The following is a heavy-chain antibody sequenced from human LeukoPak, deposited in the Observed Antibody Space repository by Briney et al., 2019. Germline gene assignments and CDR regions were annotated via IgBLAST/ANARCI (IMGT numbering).Heavy chain of an antibody. CDR3: ARDSSAPRSYFALDV. Sequence: WVRQAPGKGLEWIGDVSLDGITNYNPSLLGRVTISLDKSAKQVSLRLTSVTAADTAIYYCARDSSAPRSYFALDVWGQGTTVTVSS. D-gene: IGHD6-19*01. CDR2: VSLDGIT. J-gene: IGHJ6*01. V-gene: IGHV4-4*02.